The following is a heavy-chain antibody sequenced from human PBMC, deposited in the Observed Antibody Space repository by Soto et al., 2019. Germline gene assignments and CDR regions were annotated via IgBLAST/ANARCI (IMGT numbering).Heavy chain of an antibody. Sequence: GGSLRLSCAASGFTFSDYAMSWVRQAPGKGLECVSTISGSGGNTNYADSVKGRFTISRDNSKNTLYLQMNSLRAEDTAVYYCAKEPGYSSGWGPFDYWGQGTLVTVSS. CDR1: GFTFSDYA. V-gene: IGHV3-23*01. CDR3: AKEPGYSSGWGPFDY. CDR2: ISGSGGNT. D-gene: IGHD6-19*01. J-gene: IGHJ4*02.